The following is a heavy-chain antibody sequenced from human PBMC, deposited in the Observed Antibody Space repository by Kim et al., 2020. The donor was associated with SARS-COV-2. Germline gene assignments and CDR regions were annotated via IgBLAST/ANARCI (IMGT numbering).Heavy chain of an antibody. Sequence: GGSLRLSCAASGFTFSSYSMNWVRQAPGKGLEWVSYISSSSSTIYYADSVKGRFTIARDNATNSLYLQMNSLRDEDTAVYYCASQLGDSFHYYYYGMDVWGQGTTVTVSS. D-gene: IGHD5-18*01. V-gene: IGHV3-48*02. CDR1: GFTFSSYS. CDR2: ISSSSSTI. CDR3: ASQLGDSFHYYYYGMDV. J-gene: IGHJ6*02.